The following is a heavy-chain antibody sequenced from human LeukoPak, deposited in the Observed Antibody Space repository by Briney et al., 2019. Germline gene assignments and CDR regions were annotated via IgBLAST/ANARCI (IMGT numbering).Heavy chain of an antibody. CDR1: GGSFSGYY. V-gene: IGHV4-34*01. CDR3: ARGREDIVVVVAAAAFQH. Sequence: SETLSLTCAVYGGSFSGYYWSWIRQPPGKGLEWIGEINHSGSTNYNPSLKSRVTISVDTSKNQFSLKLSSVTAADTAVYYCARGREDIVVVVAAAAFQHWGQGTLVTVSS. CDR2: INHSGST. D-gene: IGHD2-15*01. J-gene: IGHJ1*01.